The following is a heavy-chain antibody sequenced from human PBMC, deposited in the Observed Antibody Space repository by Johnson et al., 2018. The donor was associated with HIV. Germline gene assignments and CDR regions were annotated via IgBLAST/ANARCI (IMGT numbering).Heavy chain of an antibody. D-gene: IGHD6-13*01. CDR1: GFTFSSHW. CDR2: INGDGSST. V-gene: IGHV3-74*01. J-gene: IGHJ3*02. CDR3: AKDSWDSSWSDDAFDI. Sequence: VQLVESGGDLVQPGGSLRLSCVASGFTFSSHWIHWVRQAPGKGLVWVSRINGDGSSTNYANSVRGRFTISRDNAKNTLYLQMNSLRVEDTAVYYCAKDSWDSSWSDDAFDIWGQGTMVTVSS.